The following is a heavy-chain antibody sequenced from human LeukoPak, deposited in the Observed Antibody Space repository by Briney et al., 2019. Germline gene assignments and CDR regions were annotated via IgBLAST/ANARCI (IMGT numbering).Heavy chain of an antibody. D-gene: IGHD3-22*01. CDR2: INPNSGGT. Sequence: ASVKVSCKASGYTFTGYYMHWVRQAPGQGLGWMGRINPNSGGTNYAQKFQGRVTMTRDTSISTAYMELSRLRSDDTAVYYCARGKYYDSSGSNWFDPWGQGTLVTVSS. CDR1: GYTFTGYY. J-gene: IGHJ5*02. CDR3: ARGKYYDSSGSNWFDP. V-gene: IGHV1-2*06.